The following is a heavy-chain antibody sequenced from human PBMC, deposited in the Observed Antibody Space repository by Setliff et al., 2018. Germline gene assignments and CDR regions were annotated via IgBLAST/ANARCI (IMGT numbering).Heavy chain of an antibody. CDR3: ARDVPFWSGYYTGYYYYYGMDV. CDR2: MNPNSGNT. Sequence: ASVKVSCKASGYTFTSYDINWVRQATGQGLEWMGWMNPNSGNTGYAQKFQGRVTITRNHSISTAYMELSSLRSEDTAVYYCARDVPFWSGYYTGYYYYYGMDVWGQGTLVTVSS. V-gene: IGHV1-8*03. D-gene: IGHD3-3*01. CDR1: GYTFTSYD. J-gene: IGHJ6*02.